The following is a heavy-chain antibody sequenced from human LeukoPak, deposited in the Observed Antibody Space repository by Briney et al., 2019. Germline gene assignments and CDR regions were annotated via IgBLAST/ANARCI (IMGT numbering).Heavy chain of an antibody. CDR1: GGSISGYF. Sequence: TSETLSLTCTVSGGSISGYFWSWIRQPPGEGLQFIGYIYYTGTASYNPSLNSRVTMSVDTSKNQFSLKLSSVTAVDTAVYYCATFSGWYNHWGQGTLVTVSS. J-gene: IGHJ5*02. D-gene: IGHD6-19*01. V-gene: IGHV4-59*12. CDR2: IYYTGTA. CDR3: ATFSGWYNH.